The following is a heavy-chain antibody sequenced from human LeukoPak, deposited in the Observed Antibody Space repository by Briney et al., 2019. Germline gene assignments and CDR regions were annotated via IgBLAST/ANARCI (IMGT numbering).Heavy chain of an antibody. CDR3: ARGPYYYDSSGYYGLSH. CDR1: GGSISSYY. CDR2: IYYSGST. V-gene: IGHV4-59*12. J-gene: IGHJ1*01. Sequence: SETLSLTCTVSGGSISSYYWSWIRQPPGKGLEWIGYIYYSGSTNYNPSLKSRVTISVDTSKNQFSLKLSSVTAADTAVYYCARGPYYYDSSGYYGLSHWGQGTLVTVSS. D-gene: IGHD3-22*01.